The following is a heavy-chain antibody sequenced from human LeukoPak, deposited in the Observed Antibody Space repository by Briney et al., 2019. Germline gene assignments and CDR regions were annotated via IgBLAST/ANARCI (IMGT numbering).Heavy chain of an antibody. CDR1: GDSVSSNSAA. Sequence: SQTLSLTCAISGDSVSSNSAAWNRIGQSPSRGLEWLGRTYYRSKWYNDYAVSVKSRITINPDTSKNQFSLQLNSVTPEDTAVYYCAREPPIAVAGTYYYYMDVWGKGTTVTVSS. V-gene: IGHV6-1*01. CDR3: AREPPIAVAGTYYYYMDV. CDR2: TYYRSKWYN. J-gene: IGHJ6*03. D-gene: IGHD6-19*01.